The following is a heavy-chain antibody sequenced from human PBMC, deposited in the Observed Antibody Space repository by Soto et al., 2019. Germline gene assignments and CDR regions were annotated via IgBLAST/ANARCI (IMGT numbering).Heavy chain of an antibody. CDR1: DGSIRSYY. J-gene: IGHJ4*02. CDR2: IYYSGST. Sequence: SETLSLTCTVADGSIRSYYWSWIRQPPGKGLEWIGYIYYSGSTNYNPSLKSRVTISVDTSKNQFSLKLSSVTAADTAVYYCARHIETIRAVGTIFDYWGQGTLVTVSS. D-gene: IGHD3-9*01. CDR3: ARHIETIRAVGTIFDY. V-gene: IGHV4-59*08.